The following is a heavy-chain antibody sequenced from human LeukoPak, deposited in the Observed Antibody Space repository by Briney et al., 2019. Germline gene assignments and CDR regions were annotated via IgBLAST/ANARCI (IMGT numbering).Heavy chain of an antibody. Sequence: GGSLRLSCAASGFTFRSHWMHWVRQAPGKGRVWVSRIKGDESYTHHADSVQGRFTISRDNAKNTLYLQIPSLRAEDTAIYYCVRDGDVYNFDLWGQGTLVTVSS. J-gene: IGHJ1*01. CDR2: IKGDESYT. V-gene: IGHV3-74*01. CDR1: GFTFRSHW. D-gene: IGHD5-24*01. CDR3: VRDGDVYNFDL.